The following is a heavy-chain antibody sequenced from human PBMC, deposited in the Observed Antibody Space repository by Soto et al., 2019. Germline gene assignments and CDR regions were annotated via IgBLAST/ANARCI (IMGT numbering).Heavy chain of an antibody. CDR2: MQPSTGRT. V-gene: IGHV1-8*01. J-gene: IGHJ4*02. D-gene: IGHD1-26*01. CDR1: GYSFTSLD. CDR3: ARGVSAGVDY. Sequence: ASVKVSCKASGYSFTSLDINWVRQTAGQGLEWMGWMQPSTGRTGYAQKFQGRVTMTRDTSINTAYMELTTLTSGDTAFYYCARGVSAGVDYWGQGTLVTVSS.